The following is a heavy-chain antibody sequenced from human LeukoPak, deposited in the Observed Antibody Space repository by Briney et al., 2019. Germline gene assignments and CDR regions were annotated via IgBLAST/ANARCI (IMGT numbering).Heavy chain of an antibody. J-gene: IGHJ4*02. Sequence: ASVKVSCKASGYTFTGYYMHWVRQAPGQGLEWMGWINPNSGGTNYAQKFQGRVTMTRDTSISTAYMELSRLRSDDTAVYYCARGWKYYDSSGPVIYWGQETLVTVSS. V-gene: IGHV1-2*02. CDR1: GYTFTGYY. CDR2: INPNSGGT. D-gene: IGHD3-22*01. CDR3: ARGWKYYDSSGPVIY.